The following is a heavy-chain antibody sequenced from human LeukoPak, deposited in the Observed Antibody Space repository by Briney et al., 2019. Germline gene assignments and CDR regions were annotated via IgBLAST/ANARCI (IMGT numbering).Heavy chain of an antibody. CDR3: EVSGGFDY. CDR1: GGSISSSSYY. Sequence: PSETLSLTCTVSGGSISSSSYYWGWIRQPPGKGLEWIGSIYYSGGTYYDPSLKSRVTISVDTSKNQFSLKLSSVTAADTAVYYCEVSGGFDYWGQGTLVTVSS. CDR2: IYYSGGT. V-gene: IGHV4-39*01. J-gene: IGHJ4*02. D-gene: IGHD2-15*01.